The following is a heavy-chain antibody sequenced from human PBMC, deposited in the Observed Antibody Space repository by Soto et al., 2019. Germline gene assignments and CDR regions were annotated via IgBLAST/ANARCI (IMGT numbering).Heavy chain of an antibody. CDR3: ARGYRYDSSGYYSVYNWFDP. D-gene: IGHD3-22*01. CDR1: GGSISSGGYY. V-gene: IGHV4-31*03. Sequence: SETLSLTCSVSGGSISSGGYYWSWIRQHPGKGLEWIGYIYYSGSTYYNPSLKSRVTISVDTSKNQFSLKLSSVTAADTAVYYCARGYRYDSSGYYSVYNWFDPWGQGTLVTVSS. CDR2: IYYSGST. J-gene: IGHJ5*02.